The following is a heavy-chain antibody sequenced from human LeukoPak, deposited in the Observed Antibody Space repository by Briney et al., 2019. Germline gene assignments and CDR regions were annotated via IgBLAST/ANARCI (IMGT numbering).Heavy chain of an antibody. CDR3: ARAYSSGCHDY. J-gene: IGHJ4*02. CDR1: GGSISSGSYY. V-gene: IGHV4-61*02. CDR2: IYTSGST. Sequence: PSETLSLTCTVSGGSISSGSYYWSWIRQPAGKGLEWIGRIYTSGSTNYNPSLKSRVTISVDTSKNQFSLKLSSVTAADTAVYYCARAYSSGCHDYWGQGTLVTVSS. D-gene: IGHD6-19*01.